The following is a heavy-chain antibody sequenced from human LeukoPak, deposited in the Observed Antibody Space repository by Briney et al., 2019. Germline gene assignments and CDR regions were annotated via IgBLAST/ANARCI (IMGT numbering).Heavy chain of an antibody. CDR3: VKGWDFSRDWSDGS. CDR1: GFTFNIYA. Sequence: GGSLRLSCAASGFTFNIYAMIWVRQTPGKGPEWVSIISASGGSTFYADSVRGRFSISRDNSKNTLYLQMNSLRVEDTAIYYCVKGWDFSRDWSDGSWGQGTLVTVSS. J-gene: IGHJ5*02. V-gene: IGHV3-23*01. D-gene: IGHD2-21*02. CDR2: ISASGGST.